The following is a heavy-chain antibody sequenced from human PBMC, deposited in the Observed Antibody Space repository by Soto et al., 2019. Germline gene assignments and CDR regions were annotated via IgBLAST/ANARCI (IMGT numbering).Heavy chain of an antibody. J-gene: IGHJ3*02. D-gene: IGHD3-22*01. CDR1: GFTFDDYA. CDR3: ARGDYYDSSGPFSDAFDI. CDR2: ISWNSGSI. Sequence: PGGSLRLSCAASGFTFDDYAMHWVRQAPGKGLEWVSGISWNSGSIGYADSVKGRFTISRDNAKKSLYLQMNSLRAEDTAVYYCARGDYYDSSGPFSDAFDIWGQGTMVT. V-gene: IGHV3-9*01.